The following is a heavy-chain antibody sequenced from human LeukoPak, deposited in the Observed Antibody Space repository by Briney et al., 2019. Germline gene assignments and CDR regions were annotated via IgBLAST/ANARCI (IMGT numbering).Heavy chain of an antibody. CDR2: INHSGST. J-gene: IGHJ4*02. Sequence: SETLSLTCAVYGGSFSGYYWSWIRQPPGKGLEWIGEINHSGSTNYNPTLKSRVTISIDTSKNQFSLKVKSVTAADTAVYYCARLPLGAFGEVLNFDCWGQGTLVIVSS. CDR1: GGSFSGYY. V-gene: IGHV4-34*01. D-gene: IGHD3-10*01. CDR3: ARLPLGAFGEVLNFDC.